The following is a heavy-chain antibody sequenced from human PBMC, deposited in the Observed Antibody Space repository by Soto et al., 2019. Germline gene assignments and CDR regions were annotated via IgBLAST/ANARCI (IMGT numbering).Heavy chain of an antibody. Sequence: EVQLVESGGGLVKPGGSLRLSCAASGFTFSNAWMSWVRQAPGKGLEWVGRIKSKTDGGTTDYAAPVKGRFTISRDDSKNTLYLQMNSLKTEDTAVYYCTTAVYYPPAFHYYCYGMDVWGQGTTVTVSS. CDR2: IKSKTDGGTT. J-gene: IGHJ6*02. CDR3: TTAVYYPPAFHYYCYGMDV. CDR1: GFTFSNAW. V-gene: IGHV3-15*01. D-gene: IGHD3-10*01.